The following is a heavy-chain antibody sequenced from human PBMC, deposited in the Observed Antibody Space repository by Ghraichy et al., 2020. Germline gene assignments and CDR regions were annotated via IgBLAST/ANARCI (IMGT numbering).Heavy chain of an antibody. CDR3: ARHGIRKYYDSSGYYRYYFDY. Sequence: SQTLSLTCTVSGGSISSSSYYWGWIRQPPGKGLEWIGSIYYSGSTYYNPSLKSRVTISVDTSKNQFSLKLSSVTAADTAVYYCARHGIRKYYDSSGYYRYYFDYWGQGTLVTVSS. V-gene: IGHV4-39*07. CDR1: GGSISSSSYY. D-gene: IGHD3-22*01. CDR2: IYYSGST. J-gene: IGHJ4*02.